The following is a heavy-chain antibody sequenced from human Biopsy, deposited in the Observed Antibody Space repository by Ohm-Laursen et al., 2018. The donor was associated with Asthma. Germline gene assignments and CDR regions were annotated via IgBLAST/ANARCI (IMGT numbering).Heavy chain of an antibody. D-gene: IGHD3-22*01. V-gene: IGHV4-31*11. CDR2: IYYSGST. CDR3: ARAQDYYDSRGYYRSFDY. J-gene: IGHJ4*02. Sequence: TLSLTCAASGGSISSGGYSWNWIRQPPGKGLEWIGFIYYSGSTYYNPSLKSRVSISIDTSKNQFSLKLSSVTAADTAVYYCARAQDYYDSRGYYRSFDYWGQGTLVTVSS. CDR1: GGSISSGGYS.